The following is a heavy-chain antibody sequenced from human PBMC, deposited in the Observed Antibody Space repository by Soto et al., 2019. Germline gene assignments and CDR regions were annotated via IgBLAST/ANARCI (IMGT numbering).Heavy chain of an antibody. CDR2: IYYTGST. V-gene: IGHV4-30-4*01. CDR3: ARTLVYYYGMDV. CDR1: GGSISSGDYY. D-gene: IGHD3-16*01. J-gene: IGHJ6*02. Sequence: SETLSLTCTVSGGSISSGDYYWSWIRQPPGKGLEWIGYIYYTGSTYYNPSLKSRIIISKDTSKNQFSLKLSSVTAADTAVYYCARTLVYYYGMDVWGQGTTVTV.